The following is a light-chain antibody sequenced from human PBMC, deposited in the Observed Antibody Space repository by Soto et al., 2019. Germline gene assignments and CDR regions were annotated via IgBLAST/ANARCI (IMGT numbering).Light chain of an antibody. CDR3: QQYNTWPLIT. J-gene: IGKJ5*01. CDR2: GAS. V-gene: IGKV3-15*01. CDR1: QTVSRH. Sequence: ENVLTQSPGTLSVSPRERATLSRWASQTVSRHLAWYQQKPGQAPRLLIFGASTRATGIPDRFSGSGSGTDFTLTISSLQSEDFAVYYCQQYNTWPLITFGPGTRLEIK.